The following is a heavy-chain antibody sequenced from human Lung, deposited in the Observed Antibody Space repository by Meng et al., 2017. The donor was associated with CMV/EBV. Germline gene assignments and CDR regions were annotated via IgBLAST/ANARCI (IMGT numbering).Heavy chain of an antibody. CDR2: IKSKFDGETT. V-gene: IGHV3-15*01. D-gene: IGHD4-23*01. CDR1: GFIFSNLW. J-gene: IGHJ4*02. Sequence: EVQLVESGGGLVKPGGSLRLRCTGAGSGFIFSNLWINWVRQAPGKGLEWVGRIKSKFDGETTDYAAPVKGRFTISRDDSRNTLYLYMNSLKTEDTAVYYCTTDRPRSGGKTHDYWGQGTLVTVS. CDR3: TTDRPRSGGKTHDY.